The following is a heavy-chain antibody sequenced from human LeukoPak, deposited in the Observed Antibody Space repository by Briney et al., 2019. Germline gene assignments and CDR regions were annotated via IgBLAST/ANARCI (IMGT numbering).Heavy chain of an antibody. CDR2: ISGSGSST. D-gene: IGHD6-6*01. CDR1: GFTFSSYW. J-gene: IGHJ4*02. CDR3: AILYSSSPLDY. V-gene: IGHV3-23*01. Sequence: GGSLRLSCAASGFTFSSYWMSWVRQAPGKGLEWVSTISGSGSSTYYADSVKGRFTISRDSSKNTLYLQMNSLRAEDTAVYYCAILYSSSPLDYWGQGTLVTVSS.